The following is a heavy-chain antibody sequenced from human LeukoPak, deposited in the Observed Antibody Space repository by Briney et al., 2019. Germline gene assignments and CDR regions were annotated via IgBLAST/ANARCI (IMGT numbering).Heavy chain of an antibody. CDR1: GGSISSYY. Sequence: SETLSLTCTVSGGSISSYYWSWIRQPPGKGPEWIGYIYYSGSTNYNPSLKSRVTISVDTSKNQFSLKLSSVTAADTAVYYCARGGYSYGYGFGSWFDPWGQGTLVTVSS. V-gene: IGHV4-59*01. J-gene: IGHJ5*02. CDR3: ARGGYSYGYGFGSWFDP. D-gene: IGHD5-18*01. CDR2: IYYSGST.